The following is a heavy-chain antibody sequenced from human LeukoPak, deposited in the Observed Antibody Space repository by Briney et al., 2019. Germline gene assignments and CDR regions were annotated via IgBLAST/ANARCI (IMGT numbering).Heavy chain of an antibody. Sequence: GESLKISCNGSGYSFTSYWIGWVRQMPGKGLEWMGIIYPGDSDTRYSPPFQGQVTISADKSISTAYLQWSSLKASDTAMYYCARDLSTYYYDSSGYSRDDAFDIWGQGTMVTVSS. J-gene: IGHJ3*02. CDR3: ARDLSTYYYDSSGYSRDDAFDI. CDR1: GYSFTSYW. D-gene: IGHD3-22*01. CDR2: IYPGDSDT. V-gene: IGHV5-51*01.